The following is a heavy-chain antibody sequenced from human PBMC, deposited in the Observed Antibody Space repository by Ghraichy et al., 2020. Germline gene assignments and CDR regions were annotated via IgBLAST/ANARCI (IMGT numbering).Heavy chain of an antibody. CDR2: IYYSGST. Sequence: SETLSLTCTVSGGSISSYYWSWIRQPPGKGLEWIGYIYYSGSTNYNPSLKSRVTISVDTSKNQFSLKLSSVTAADTAVYYCAREIGGGHDFWSGYYRQANYFDYWGQGTLVTVSS. V-gene: IGHV4-59*01. CDR1: GGSISSYY. J-gene: IGHJ4*02. D-gene: IGHD3-3*01. CDR3: AREIGGGHDFWSGYYRQANYFDY.